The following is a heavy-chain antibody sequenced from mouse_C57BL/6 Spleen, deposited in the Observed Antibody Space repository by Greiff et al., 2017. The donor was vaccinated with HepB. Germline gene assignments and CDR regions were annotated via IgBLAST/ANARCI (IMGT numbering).Heavy chain of an antibody. D-gene: IGHD3-3*01. CDR3: ARKEGTAGFAY. V-gene: IGHV1-50*01. J-gene: IGHJ3*01. CDR2: IDRSDSYT. Sequence: QVQLQQPGAELVKPGASVKLSCKASGYTFTSYWMQWVKQRPGQGLEWIGEIDRSDSYTNYNQKFKGKATLTVDTSSSTAYMQLSSLTSEDSAVYYCARKEGTAGFAYWGQGTLVTVSA. CDR1: GYTFTSYW.